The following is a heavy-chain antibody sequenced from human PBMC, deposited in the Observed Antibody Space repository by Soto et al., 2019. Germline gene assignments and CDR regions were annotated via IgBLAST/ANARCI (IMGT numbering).Heavy chain of an antibody. Sequence: ASVKVSCKASGYTFNAHGIYWVRQAPGQGLEWLGWISAYNGKTNYVQNLQGRVTMTTDTPTTTAYMELRSLRSDDTAVYYCARSEYSSGWPWDPPAQWGQGTLVTVSS. CDR2: ISAYNGKT. J-gene: IGHJ4*02. CDR3: ARSEYSSGWPWDPPAQ. D-gene: IGHD6-19*01. V-gene: IGHV1-18*01. CDR1: GYTFNAHG.